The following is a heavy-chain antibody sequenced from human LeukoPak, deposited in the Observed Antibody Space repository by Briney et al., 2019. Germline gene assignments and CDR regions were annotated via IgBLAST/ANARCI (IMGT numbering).Heavy chain of an antibody. J-gene: IGHJ4*02. CDR1: GYTFTSYG. CDR3: ARAPIAAAGNKDQWLVGLGDY. D-gene: IGHD6-13*01. Sequence: ASVKVSCKASGYTFTSYGISWVRQAPGQGLEWMGWISAYNGNTNYAQKLQGRVTMTTDTSTSTAYMELRSLRSDDTAVYYCARAPIAAAGNKDQWLVGLGDYWGQGTLVTVSS. CDR2: ISAYNGNT. V-gene: IGHV1-18*01.